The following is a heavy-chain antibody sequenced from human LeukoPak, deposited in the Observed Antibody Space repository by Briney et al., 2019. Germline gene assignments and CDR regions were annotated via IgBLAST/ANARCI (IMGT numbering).Heavy chain of an antibody. CDR2: ISGSGGTT. D-gene: IGHD3-10*01. CDR3: ATAYYGSGSYYKPEYYFDY. J-gene: IGHJ4*02. V-gene: IGHV3-23*01. CDR1: GFTFISYA. Sequence: GSLRLSCAASGFTFISYAMTWVRQAPGKGLEWVSAISGSGGTTYYADSVKGRFTISRDNSKNTLYLQMNSLRAEDTAVYYCATAYYGSGSYYKPEYYFDYWGQGTLVTVSS.